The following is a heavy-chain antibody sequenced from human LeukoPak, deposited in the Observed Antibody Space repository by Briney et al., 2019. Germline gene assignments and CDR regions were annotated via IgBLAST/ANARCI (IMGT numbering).Heavy chain of an antibody. CDR3: ARQTGSGLFILP. V-gene: IGHV4-39*01. CDR1: GGSIRSTSYY. Sequence: SETLSLTCTVSGGSIRSTSYYWGWIRQPPGKGLEWIGSIYYSGNTYYNPSLKSQVSISIDTSKNQFSLRLTSVTAADTAVYYCARQTGSGLFILPGGQGTLVTVSS. J-gene: IGHJ4*02. D-gene: IGHD3/OR15-3a*01. CDR2: IYYSGNT.